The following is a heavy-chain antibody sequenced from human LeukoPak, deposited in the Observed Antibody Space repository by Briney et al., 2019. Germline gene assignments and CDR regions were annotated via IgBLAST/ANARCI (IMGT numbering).Heavy chain of an antibody. Sequence: GGSLRLSCAASGFTFSSYSMNWVRQAPGKGLEWVSSISSSSSYIYYADSVKGRFTISRDNAKNSLYLQMNSLRAEDTAVYYCARDRDDSWFYIDYRGQGTLVTVSS. V-gene: IGHV3-21*01. J-gene: IGHJ4*02. CDR3: ARDRDDSWFYIDY. CDR1: GFTFSSYS. D-gene: IGHD3-22*01. CDR2: ISSSSSYI.